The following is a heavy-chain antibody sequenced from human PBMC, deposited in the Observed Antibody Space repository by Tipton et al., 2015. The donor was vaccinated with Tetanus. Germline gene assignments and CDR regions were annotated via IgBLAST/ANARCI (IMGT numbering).Heavy chain of an antibody. CDR3: ARDPHTIRTGNHRGFDY. Sequence: SLRLSCAASGFSLSDYWMSWIRQTPGKGLEWVANIKQDGNEKYHVDSVKGRFTISRDNGKNLLYLQMNSLRVEDTAVYYCARDPHTIRTGNHRGFDYWGQGTKVTVSS. CDR2: IKQDGNEK. CDR1: GFSLSDYW. V-gene: IGHV3-7*03. D-gene: IGHD3-10*01. J-gene: IGHJ4*02.